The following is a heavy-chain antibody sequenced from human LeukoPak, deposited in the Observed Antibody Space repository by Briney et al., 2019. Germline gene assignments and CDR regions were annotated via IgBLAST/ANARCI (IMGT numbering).Heavy chain of an antibody. Sequence: ASVTLSFNTSVYTFTSYDINWVRQATGQGLEWMGWMNPNSGNTGNAHKFQGRITITKPVSTSTAYIDRRSLSSEYTAMYYCPRGRPLLHWRQGPLVRV. J-gene: IGHJ4*02. D-gene: IGHD2/OR15-2a*01. CDR1: VYTFTSYD. CDR3: PRGRPLLH. CDR2: MNPNSGNT. V-gene: IGHV1-8*01.